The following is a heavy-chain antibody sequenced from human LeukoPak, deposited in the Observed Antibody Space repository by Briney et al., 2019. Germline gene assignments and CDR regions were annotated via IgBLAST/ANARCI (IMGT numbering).Heavy chain of an antibody. J-gene: IGHJ4*02. CDR3: ARSAYCCGDCYADFDY. CDR2: IYTSGST. CDR1: GGSISSYY. V-gene: IGHV4-4*07. Sequence: SETLSLTCTVSGGSISSYYWSWIRQPAGKGLEWIGRIYTSGSTNYNPSLKSRVTMSVDTSKNQFSLNLSSVTAADTAVYYCARSAYCCGDCYADFDYWGQGTLVTVSS. D-gene: IGHD2-21*02.